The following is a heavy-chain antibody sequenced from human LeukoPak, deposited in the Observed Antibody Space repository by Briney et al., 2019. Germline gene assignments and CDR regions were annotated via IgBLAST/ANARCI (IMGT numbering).Heavy chain of an antibody. CDR2: IRGGGHGP. Sequence: PGGLLRLSCRSSGFAFSDYAMMGVRQFIGKGPEWVAAIRGGGHGPFYADSVRGRFTISRDNSKYTLFLQMDSLRAEDTAVYYCARDPNGDYVGAFDMWGPGTMVTVSS. V-gene: IGHV3-23*01. CDR1: GFAFSDYA. D-gene: IGHD4-17*01. J-gene: IGHJ3*02. CDR3: ARDPNGDYVGAFDM.